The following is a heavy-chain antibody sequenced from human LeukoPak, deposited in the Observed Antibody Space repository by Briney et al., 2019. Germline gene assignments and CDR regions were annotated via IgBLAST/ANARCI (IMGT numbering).Heavy chain of an antibody. Sequence: PSETLSLTCAVYGGSFSGYYWSWIRQPPGKGLEWIGEINHSGSTNYNPSLKSRVTISVDTSKNQFSLKLSSVTAADTAVYYCASYTAGGGGLDYWGQGTLVTVSS. D-gene: IGHD5-18*01. J-gene: IGHJ4*02. CDR1: GGSFSGYY. CDR2: INHSGST. V-gene: IGHV4-34*01. CDR3: ASYTAGGGGLDY.